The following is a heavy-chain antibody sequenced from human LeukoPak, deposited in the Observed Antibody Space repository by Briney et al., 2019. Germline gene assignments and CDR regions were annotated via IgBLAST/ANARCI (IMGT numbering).Heavy chain of an antibody. J-gene: IGHJ5*02. D-gene: IGHD2-2*02. CDR2: ISAYNGNT. V-gene: IGHV1-18*04. CDR3: ARHRTPDADCSSTSCYRSGAGRWFDP. CDR1: GYTFTSYG. Sequence: ASVKVSCKASGYTFTSYGISWVRQAPGQGLEWMGWISAYNGNTNNAQKLQGRVTMTTDTSTSTAYMELRSLRSDDTAVYYCARHRTPDADCSSTSCYRSGAGRWFDPWGQGTLVTVSS.